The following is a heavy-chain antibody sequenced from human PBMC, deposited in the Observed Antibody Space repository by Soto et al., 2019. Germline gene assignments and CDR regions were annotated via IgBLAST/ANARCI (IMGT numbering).Heavy chain of an antibody. V-gene: IGHV3-30-3*01. CDR3: ATTCTSSGWCMDV. J-gene: IGHJ6*02. Sequence: GGSLRLSCAASGFTFSSYAMHWVRQAPGKGLEWVAVISYDGSNKYYADSVKGRFTISRDNSKNTLYLQMNSLRAEDTAVYYCATTCTSSGWCMDVWGQGTTVTSP. D-gene: IGHD6-19*01. CDR1: GFTFSSYA. CDR2: ISYDGSNK.